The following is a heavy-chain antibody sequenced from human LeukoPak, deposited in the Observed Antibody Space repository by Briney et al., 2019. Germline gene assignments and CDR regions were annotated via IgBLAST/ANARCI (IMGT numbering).Heavy chain of an antibody. V-gene: IGHV4-59*01. D-gene: IGHD4-17*01. CDR3: ARREGTVTTNWFDP. Sequence: SETLSLTCTVSGGSISSYYWSWIRQPPGKGLEWIGYIYYSGSTNYNPSLKSRVTISVDTSKNQFSLKLSSVTAADTAVYYCARREGTVTTNWFDPWGQGTLVTVSS. J-gene: IGHJ5*02. CDR1: GGSISSYY. CDR2: IYYSGST.